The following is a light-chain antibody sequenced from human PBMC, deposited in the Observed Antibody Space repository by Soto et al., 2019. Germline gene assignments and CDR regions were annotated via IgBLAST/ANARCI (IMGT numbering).Light chain of an antibody. CDR3: QQFSSSPIT. CDR2: GVS. J-gene: IGKJ5*01. Sequence: EVVLTQSPGTLSLSPGERATLSCRASQSVSSTYLAWYQHRPGQPPRLLIYGVSCRAAGIPDRFSGSGSGTDFTLTISRLQPEDIAVYYCQQFSSSPITFGQGTRLEIK. V-gene: IGKV3-20*01. CDR1: QSVSSTY.